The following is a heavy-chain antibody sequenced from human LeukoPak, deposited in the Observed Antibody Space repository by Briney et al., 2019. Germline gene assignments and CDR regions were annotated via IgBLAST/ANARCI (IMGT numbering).Heavy chain of an antibody. V-gene: IGHV4-38-2*01. Sequence: SEPLSLTCAVSGYSISSGYYWGWIRQPPGKGLEWIGSIYHSGSTYYNPSLKSRVTISVDTSKNQFSLKLSSVTAADTAVYYCARPIVGATGYFDYWGQGTLVTVSS. CDR2: IYHSGST. CDR3: ARPIVGATGYFDY. CDR1: GYSISSGYY. J-gene: IGHJ4*02. D-gene: IGHD1-26*01.